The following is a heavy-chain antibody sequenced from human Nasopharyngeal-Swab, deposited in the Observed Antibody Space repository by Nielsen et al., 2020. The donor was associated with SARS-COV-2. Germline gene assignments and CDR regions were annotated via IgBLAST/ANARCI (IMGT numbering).Heavy chain of an antibody. V-gene: IGHV3-23*01. Sequence: GESLKISCAASGFTFSSYAVSWVRQAPGKGLEWVSAISGSGGSTYYADSVKGRFTISRDNSKNTLYLQMNSLRAEDTAVYYCAKVASGGMDVWGQGTTVTVSS. CDR2: ISGSGGST. CDR3: AKVASGGMDV. CDR1: GFTFSSYA. J-gene: IGHJ6*02.